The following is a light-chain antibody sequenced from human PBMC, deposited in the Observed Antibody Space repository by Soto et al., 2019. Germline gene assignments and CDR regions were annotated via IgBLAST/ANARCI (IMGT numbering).Light chain of an antibody. CDR3: QQYNNWPPYT. J-gene: IGKJ5*01. CDR1: QSVSSK. CDR2: GAS. V-gene: IGKV3-15*01. Sequence: TQSPGTLSSSPGERATLSCRASQSVSSKLAWYQQRPGQAPRLLIYGASTRATGIPARFSGSGSGTEFTLTISSLQSEDFAVYYCQQYNNWPPYTFGQGTRLEIK.